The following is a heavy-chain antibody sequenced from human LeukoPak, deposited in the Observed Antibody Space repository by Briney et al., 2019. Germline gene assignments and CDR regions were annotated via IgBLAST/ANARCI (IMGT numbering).Heavy chain of an antibody. D-gene: IGHD2-8*02. J-gene: IGHJ4*02. CDR2: IFPSGGEI. Sequence: PGGSLRLSCVASGFTFSTFAMILVRQPPGKGLEWVSSIFPSGGEIHYADSVRGRFTISRDNSKSTLSLQMNSLRVEDTAIYYCATYRQVLLPFESWGQGTLVTVSS. CDR1: GFTFSTFA. CDR3: ATYRQVLLPFES. V-gene: IGHV3-23*01.